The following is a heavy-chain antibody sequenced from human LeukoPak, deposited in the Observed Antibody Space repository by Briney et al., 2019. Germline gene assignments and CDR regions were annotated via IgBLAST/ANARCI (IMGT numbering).Heavy chain of an antibody. D-gene: IGHD4-11*01. CDR3: AIIGRWTTVTEYPFDY. J-gene: IGHJ4*02. V-gene: IGHV4-61*02. Sequence: PSETLSLTCTVSGGSISSGSYYWSWIRQPAGKGLEWIGRIYTSGSTNYNPSLKSRVTISVDTSKNQFSLKLSSVTAADTAVYYCAIIGRWTTVTEYPFDYWGQGTLVTVSS. CDR2: IYTSGST. CDR1: GGSISSGSYY.